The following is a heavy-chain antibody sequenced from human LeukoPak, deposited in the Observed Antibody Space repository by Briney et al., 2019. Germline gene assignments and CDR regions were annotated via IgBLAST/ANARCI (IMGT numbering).Heavy chain of an antibody. J-gene: IGHJ5*02. CDR2: IYYSGST. CDR1: GGSISSYY. CDR3: ARRRSDLSSSSPRNWFDP. D-gene: IGHD6-6*01. Sequence: SETLSLTCTVSGGSISSYYWSWIRQPPGKGLEWIGYIYYSGSTNYNPSLKSRVTISVDTSKNQFSLKLSSVTAADTAVYYCARRRSDLSSSSPRNWFDPWGQGTLVTVSS. V-gene: IGHV4-59*01.